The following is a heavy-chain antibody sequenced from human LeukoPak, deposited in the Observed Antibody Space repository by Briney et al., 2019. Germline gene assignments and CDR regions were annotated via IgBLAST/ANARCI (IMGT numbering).Heavy chain of an antibody. V-gene: IGHV4-34*01. CDR1: GGSFSGYY. CDR3: ARYYDRSYYYGMDV. J-gene: IGHJ6*02. D-gene: IGHD3-22*01. Sequence: SETLSLTCAVYGGSFSGYYWSWIRQPPGKGLEWIGEINHSGSTNYNPSLQSRVTISVDTSKNQFSLKLSSVTAADTAVYYCARYYDRSYYYGMDVWGQGTTVTVSS. CDR2: INHSGST.